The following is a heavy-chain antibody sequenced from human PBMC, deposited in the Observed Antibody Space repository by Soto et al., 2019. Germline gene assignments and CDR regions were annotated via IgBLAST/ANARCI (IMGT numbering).Heavy chain of an antibody. J-gene: IGHJ6*02. CDR1: GFNFGSFA. CDR2: MSYDGNKK. CDR3: AKDRLTIFGAVHELYAMDV. V-gene: IGHV3-30-3*01. Sequence: GGSLRLSCTASGFNFGSFAMHWVRQAPGKGLEWLSVMSYDGNKKYYADSVKGRFTISRDNSKNTLFLQMNSLRPDDTALYYCAKDRLTIFGAVHELYAMDVWGQGTTVTVSS. D-gene: IGHD3-3*01.